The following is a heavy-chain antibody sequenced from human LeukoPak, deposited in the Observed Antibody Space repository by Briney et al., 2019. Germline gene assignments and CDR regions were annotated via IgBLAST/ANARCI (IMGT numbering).Heavy chain of an antibody. J-gene: IGHJ3*02. CDR2: IYHSGST. V-gene: IGHV4-30-2*01. D-gene: IGHD3-10*01. Sequence: SETLSRTCAVSGGSISSGGYSWSWIRQPPGKGLEWIGYIYHSGSTYYNPSLKSRVTISVDRSKNQFSLKLSSVTAADTAVYYCARGDSGSFDAFDIWGQGTMVTVSS. CDR3: ARGDSGSFDAFDI. CDR1: GGSISSGGYS.